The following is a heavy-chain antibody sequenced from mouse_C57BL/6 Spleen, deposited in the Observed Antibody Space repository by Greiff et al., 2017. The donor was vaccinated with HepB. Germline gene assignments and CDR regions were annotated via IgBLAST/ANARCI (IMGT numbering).Heavy chain of an antibody. D-gene: IGHD1-1*01. V-gene: IGHV1-64*01. Sequence: VQLHQPGAELVKPGASVKLSCKASGYTFTSYWMHWVKQRPGQGLEWIGMIHPNSGSTNYNEKFKSKATLTVDKSSSTAYMQLSSLTSEDSAVYYCARSFYYGSSYWYFDVWGTGTTVTVSS. CDR2: IHPNSGST. CDR1: GYTFTSYW. CDR3: ARSFYYGSSYWYFDV. J-gene: IGHJ1*03.